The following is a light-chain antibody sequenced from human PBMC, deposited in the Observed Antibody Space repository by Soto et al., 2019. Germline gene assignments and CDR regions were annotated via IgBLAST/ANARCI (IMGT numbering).Light chain of an antibody. CDR1: QSVSSSY. CDR3: HQYGSSPTWT. V-gene: IGKV3-20*01. CDR2: GAS. Sequence: EIVLTQSPGTLSLSPGERATLSCRASQSVSSSYLAWYQQKPGQAPRLLIYGASSRATGIPDRFIGSGSGTDCTLTISRLELEDFAVYYCHQYGSSPTWTFGQGTKVEIK. J-gene: IGKJ1*01.